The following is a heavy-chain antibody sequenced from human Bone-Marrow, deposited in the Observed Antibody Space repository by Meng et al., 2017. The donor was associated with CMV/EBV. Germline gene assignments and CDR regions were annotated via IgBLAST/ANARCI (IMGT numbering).Heavy chain of an antibody. CDR1: GGSFSGYY. D-gene: IGHD6-6*01. CDR2: INHTGST. J-gene: IGHJ6*02. V-gene: IGHV4-34*01. Sequence: SETLSLTCAVYGGSFSGYYWSWIRQPPGKGLEWIGEINHTGSTNYNPSLKSRVTISVDTSKNQFSLKLSSVTAADTAVYYCARRPVIAARPGYYYYYGMDVCGQRTTVTVSS. CDR3: ARRPVIAARPGYYYYYGMDV.